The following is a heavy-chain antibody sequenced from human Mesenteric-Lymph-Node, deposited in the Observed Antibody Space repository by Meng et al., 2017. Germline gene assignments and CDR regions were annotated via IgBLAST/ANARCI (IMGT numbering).Heavy chain of an antibody. CDR3: ARGGLRQVWLQEVDYYGMDV. J-gene: IGHJ6*04. D-gene: IGHD5-18*01. CDR1: GYTFSGYY. V-gene: IGHV1-2*06. Sequence: ASVKVSCKTSGYTFSGYYIHWVRQAPGQGLEWMGRINPNSGGTTYAQEFQGRVTMTRDTSINTVYMEMSRLRSDDTAVYYCARGGLRQVWLQEVDYYGMDVWGEGTTVTVSS. CDR2: INPNSGGT.